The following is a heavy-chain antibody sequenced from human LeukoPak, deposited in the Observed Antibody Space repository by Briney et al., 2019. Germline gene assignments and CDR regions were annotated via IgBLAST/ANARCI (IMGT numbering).Heavy chain of an antibody. CDR2: INAGNGNT. D-gene: IGHD6-19*01. J-gene: IGHJ4*01. CDR1: GYTFTSYA. V-gene: IGHV1-3*01. CDR3: ARDHGWYLNLYYFDY. Sequence: ASVKVSCKASGYTFTSYAMHWVRQAPGQRLEWMGWINAGNGNTKYSQKFQGRVTITRDTSASTAYMELSSLRSEDTAVYYCARDHGWYLNLYYFDYWGQEPWSPSPQ.